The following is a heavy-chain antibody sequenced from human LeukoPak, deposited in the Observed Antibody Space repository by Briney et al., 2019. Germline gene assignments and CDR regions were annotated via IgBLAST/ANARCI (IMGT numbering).Heavy chain of an antibody. Sequence: ASVKVSCKASGYTFTGHYMHWMRQAPGQGLEWMGRINPNSGGTNYARKFQGRATMTRDTSISTGYMELSRLRSDDTAVYYCARGGAVLGTKYNWFDPWGQGTLVTVSS. CDR1: GYTFTGHY. D-gene: IGHD1-1*01. J-gene: IGHJ5*02. V-gene: IGHV1-2*06. CDR2: INPNSGGT. CDR3: ARGGAVLGTKYNWFDP.